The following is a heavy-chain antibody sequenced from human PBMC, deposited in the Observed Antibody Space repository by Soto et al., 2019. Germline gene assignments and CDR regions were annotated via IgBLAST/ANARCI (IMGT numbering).Heavy chain of an antibody. J-gene: IGHJ4*02. V-gene: IGHV4-59*01. CDR2: IYYSGST. CDR3: ARWYSSSWYTANYFDY. D-gene: IGHD6-13*01. Sequence: SETLSLTCTVSGGSISSYYWSWIRQPPGKGLEWIGYIYYSGSTNYNPSLKSRVTISVDTSKNQFSLKLSSVTAADTAVYYCARWYSSSWYTANYFDYWGQGTLVTVSS. CDR1: GGSISSYY.